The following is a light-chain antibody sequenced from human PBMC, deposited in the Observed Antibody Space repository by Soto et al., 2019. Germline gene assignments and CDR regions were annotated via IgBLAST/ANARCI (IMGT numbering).Light chain of an antibody. CDR2: LEGSGSY. CDR1: SGHSSYI. J-gene: IGLJ2*01. CDR3: VTWDSSTYVV. V-gene: IGLV4-60*03. Sequence: QLVLTQSSSASASLGSSVKLTCTLSSGHSSYIIAWHQQQPGKAPRYLMKLEGSGSYNKGSGVPDRFSGSSSGADRYLTISNLQSEDEADYYCVTWDSSTYVVFGGGTKLTVL.